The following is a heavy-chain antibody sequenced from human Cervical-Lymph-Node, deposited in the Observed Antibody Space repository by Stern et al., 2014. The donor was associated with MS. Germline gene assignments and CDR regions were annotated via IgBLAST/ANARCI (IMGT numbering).Heavy chain of an antibody. CDR2: IDTDGGTT. V-gene: IGHV3-74*01. CDR1: GFTFSSYW. J-gene: IGHJ4*02. D-gene: IGHD6-25*01. CDR3: ARDSSGRDDF. Sequence: VQLQESGGGLVQPGGSLRLSCAASGFTFSSYWLHWFRQAPGKGLDWVSRIDTDGGTTNYADSVKGRFTISRDNAENTLYLQMNSLRAEDTAVYYCARDSSGRDDFWGQGTLVTVSS.